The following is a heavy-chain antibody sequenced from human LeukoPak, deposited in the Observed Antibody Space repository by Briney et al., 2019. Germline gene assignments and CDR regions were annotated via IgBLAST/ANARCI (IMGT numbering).Heavy chain of an antibody. CDR3: ARVSSGWNDAFDI. CDR1: GGSISSYY. J-gene: IGHJ3*02. V-gene: IGHV4-59*05. CDR2: IYYSGST. D-gene: IGHD6-19*01. Sequence: SETLSLTCTVSGGSISSYYWSRIRQPPGKGLEWIGSIYYSGSTYYNPSLKSRVTISVDTSKNQFSLKLSSVTAADTAVYYCARVSSGWNDAFDIWGQGTMVTVSS.